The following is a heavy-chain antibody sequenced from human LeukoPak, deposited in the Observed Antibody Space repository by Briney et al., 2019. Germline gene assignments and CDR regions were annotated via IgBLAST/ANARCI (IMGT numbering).Heavy chain of an antibody. CDR2: IYYSGST. Sequence: PSETLSLTCTVSGGSTSSSSYYWGWIRQPPGKGLKWIGSIYYSGSTYYNPSLKSRVTISVDTSKNQFSLKLSSVTAADTAVYYCSRFRYFDWPPGLDYWGQGTLVTVSS. V-gene: IGHV4-39*01. D-gene: IGHD3-9*01. CDR3: SRFRYFDWPPGLDY. J-gene: IGHJ4*02. CDR1: GGSTSSSSYY.